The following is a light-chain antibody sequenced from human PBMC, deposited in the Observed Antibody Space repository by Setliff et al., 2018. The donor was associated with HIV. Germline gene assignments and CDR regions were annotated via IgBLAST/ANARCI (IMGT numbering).Light chain of an antibody. V-gene: IGLV2-14*03. CDR1: SSDVGGYNY. CDR2: DVT. Sequence: SALTQPASVSGSPGQSITISCTGTSSDVGGYNYVSWYQQHPGKAPKLMIYDVTNRPSGVPDRFSGSKSGNTASLTISGLQAEDEAEYYCCSYSGRYTSVVFGGGTQLTVL. J-gene: IGLJ2*01. CDR3: CSYSGRYTSVV.